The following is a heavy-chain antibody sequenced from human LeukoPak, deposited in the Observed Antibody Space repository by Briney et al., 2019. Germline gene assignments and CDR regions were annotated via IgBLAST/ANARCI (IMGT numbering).Heavy chain of an antibody. CDR1: GFTFSSYA. Sequence: GGSLRLSCSASGFTFSSYAMHWVRQAPGKGLEYVSAISSNGGSTYYVDSVKGRFTISRDNSKNTLYLQMSSLRAEDTAVYYCVTAYYYGSGSDGAFDIWGQGTMVTVSS. CDR2: ISSNGGST. J-gene: IGHJ3*02. D-gene: IGHD3-10*01. V-gene: IGHV3-64D*06. CDR3: VTAYYYGSGSDGAFDI.